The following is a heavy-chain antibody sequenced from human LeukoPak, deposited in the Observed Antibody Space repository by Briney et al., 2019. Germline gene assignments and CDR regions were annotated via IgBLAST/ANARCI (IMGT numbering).Heavy chain of an antibody. J-gene: IGHJ4*02. CDR2: IYYSGST. V-gene: IGHV4-59*01. Sequence: SETLSLTCTVSGGSISSYYWSWIRQPPGKGLGWIGYIYYSGSTNYNPSLKSRVTISVDMSKNQFSLKLSSVTAADTAVYYCASTKYCSGGSCPRSPFDYWGQGTLVTVSS. CDR1: GGSISSYY. CDR3: ASTKYCSGGSCPRSPFDY. D-gene: IGHD2-15*01.